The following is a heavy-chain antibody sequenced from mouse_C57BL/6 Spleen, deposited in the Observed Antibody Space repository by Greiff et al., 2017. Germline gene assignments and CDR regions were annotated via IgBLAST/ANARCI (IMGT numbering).Heavy chain of an antibody. CDR3: TIWLDDYFDY. CDR1: GYTFTDYE. Sequence: QVQLQQSGAELVRPGASVTLSCKASGYTFTDYEMHWVKQTPVHGLEWIGAIDPETGGTAYNQKFKGKAILTADKSSSTAYMELRSLTSEDSAVXSCTIWLDDYFDYWGQGTTLTVSS. J-gene: IGHJ2*01. D-gene: IGHD2-2*01. V-gene: IGHV1-15*01. CDR2: IDPETGGT.